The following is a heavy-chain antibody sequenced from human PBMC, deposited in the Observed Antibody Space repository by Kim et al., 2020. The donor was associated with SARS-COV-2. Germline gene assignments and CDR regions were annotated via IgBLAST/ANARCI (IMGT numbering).Heavy chain of an antibody. Sequence: ASVKVSCKASGYTFTSYGISWVRQAPGQGLEWMGWISAYNGNTNYAQKLQGRVTMTTDTSTSTAYMELRSLRSDDTAVYYCARARIGLSFGESTPYYYYGMDVWGQGTTVTVSS. CDR2: ISAYNGNT. CDR3: ARARIGLSFGESTPYYYYGMDV. J-gene: IGHJ6*02. V-gene: IGHV1-18*01. CDR1: GYTFTSYG. D-gene: IGHD3-10*01.